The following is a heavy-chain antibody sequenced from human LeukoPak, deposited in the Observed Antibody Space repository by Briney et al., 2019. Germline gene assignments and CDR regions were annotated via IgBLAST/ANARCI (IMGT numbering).Heavy chain of an antibody. CDR2: IKQDGSEK. J-gene: IGHJ4*02. Sequence: GGSLRLSCAASGFTFRSYGMSWVRQAPGKGLEWVANIKQDGSEKYYVDSVKGRFTISRDNAKNSLYLQMNSLRAEDTAMYYCARDQYSSSWTYWGQGTLVTVSS. D-gene: IGHD6-13*01. CDR1: GFTFRSYG. V-gene: IGHV3-7*01. CDR3: ARDQYSSSWTY.